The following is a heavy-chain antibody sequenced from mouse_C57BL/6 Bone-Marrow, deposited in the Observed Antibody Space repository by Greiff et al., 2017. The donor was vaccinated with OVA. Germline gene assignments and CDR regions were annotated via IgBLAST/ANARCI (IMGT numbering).Heavy chain of an antibody. CDR2: IDPEAGET. CDR1: GFNINDYY. J-gene: IGHJ2*01. CDR3: ASEDYDDGNYLDY. Sequence: VQLQQSGAELVKPGASVKLSCTASGFNINDYYMHWVKQRPEPGLEWIGKIDPEAGETKSSPKFQGKATITADTSSTTAYLQLSSLTSEDTSVYYCASEDYDDGNYLDYWGQGTTLTVSS. D-gene: IGHD2-4*01. V-gene: IGHV14-2*01.